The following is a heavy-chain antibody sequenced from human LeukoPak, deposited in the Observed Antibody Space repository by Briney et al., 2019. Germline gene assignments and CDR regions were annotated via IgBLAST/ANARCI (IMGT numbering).Heavy chain of an antibody. Sequence: ASVKVSCKASGYTFTSYGISWVRQAPGQGLEWMGWISAYNGNTNYAQKLQGRVTMTTDTSTSTAYMELSSLRSEDTAVYYCATEFPQWLVQGGGFDYWGQGTLVTVSS. D-gene: IGHD6-19*01. CDR1: GYTFTSYG. V-gene: IGHV1-18*01. CDR2: ISAYNGNT. CDR3: ATEFPQWLVQGGGFDY. J-gene: IGHJ4*02.